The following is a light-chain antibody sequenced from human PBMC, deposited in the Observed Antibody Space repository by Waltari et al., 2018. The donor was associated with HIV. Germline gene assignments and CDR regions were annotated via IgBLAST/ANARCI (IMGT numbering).Light chain of an antibody. CDR2: EVG. CDR3: SSFTSQGSLM. Sequence: QSPLYQPASVSGSPGQSTTISCTAAGHEVAFYKFVSWYRQHPGKAPQLIIYEVGGRPSGVSSRFSGSRSGVTASLTISGLQAEDEADYFCSSFTSQGSLMFGGGTKLTVL. V-gene: IGLV2-14*03. J-gene: IGLJ3*02. CDR1: GHEVAFYKF.